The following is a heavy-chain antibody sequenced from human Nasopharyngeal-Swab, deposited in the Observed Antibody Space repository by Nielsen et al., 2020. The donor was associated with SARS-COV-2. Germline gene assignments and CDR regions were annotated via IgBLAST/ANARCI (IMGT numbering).Heavy chain of an antibody. Sequence: GGSLRLSCAASGVSGFTFSNYAMNWVRQAPGKGLEWVSGIRGNGGTIYYVDSVKGRFTISRDNSRNSLYLHMSNLRAEDTAIYYCANGYSSGWVPYEYWGQGTLVTVSS. V-gene: IGHV3-23*01. CDR3: ANGYSSGWVPYEY. J-gene: IGHJ4*02. CDR1: GVSGFTFSNYA. CDR2: IRGNGGTI. D-gene: IGHD6-19*01.